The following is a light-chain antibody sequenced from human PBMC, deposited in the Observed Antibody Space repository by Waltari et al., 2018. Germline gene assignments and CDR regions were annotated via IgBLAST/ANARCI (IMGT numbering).Light chain of an antibody. CDR1: SSDVGDYNY. CDR3: CSYAGSYTWV. CDR2: DVS. V-gene: IGLV2-11*01. J-gene: IGLJ3*02. Sequence: QSALTQPRSVSGSPGQSVTISCTGTSSDVGDYNYVSWYQQHPGKAPKLKIYDVSKRPSGVPDRFSGSKSGNTASLTISGLQAEDEADYYCCSYAGSYTWVFGGGTKLTVL.